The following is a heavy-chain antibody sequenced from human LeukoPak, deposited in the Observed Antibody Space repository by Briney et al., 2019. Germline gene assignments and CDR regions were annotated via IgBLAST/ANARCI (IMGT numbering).Heavy chain of an antibody. CDR2: ISYNRRSI. J-gene: IGHJ4*02. V-gene: IGHV3-48*04. CDR3: ARKYCSGGVCSDFDF. Sequence: GGSLRLSCAASGFTFSTYDMNWVRQAPGKGLEWISYISYNRRSIYYADSVKGRFTISKDDAKKLLFLQMDSLRAEDTAVYYCARKYCSGGVCSDFDFWGQGTLVTVSS. CDR1: GFTFSTYD. D-gene: IGHD2-15*01.